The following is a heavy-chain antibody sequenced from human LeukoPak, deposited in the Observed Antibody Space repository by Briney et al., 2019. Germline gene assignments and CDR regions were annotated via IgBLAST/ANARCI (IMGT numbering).Heavy chain of an antibody. CDR3: ARDLELEEPLDY. J-gene: IGHJ4*02. V-gene: IGHV1-69*04. CDR2: IIPILGIA. CDR1: GGTFSSYT. D-gene: IGHD3-3*01. Sequence: GSSVKVSCKASGGTFSSYTISWVRQAPGQGLEWMGRIIPILGIANYAQKFQGRVTITADKSTSTAYMELSSLRSEDTAVYYCARDLELEEPLDYWGQGTLVTVSS.